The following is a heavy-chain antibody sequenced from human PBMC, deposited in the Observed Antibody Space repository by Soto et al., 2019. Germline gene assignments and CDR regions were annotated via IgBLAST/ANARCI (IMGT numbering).Heavy chain of an antibody. CDR2: ISYDGSNK. V-gene: IGHV3-30*18. CDR3: ANRMPRGHAFDI. J-gene: IGHJ3*02. D-gene: IGHD2-2*01. CDR1: GFTFSSYG. Sequence: QVQLVESGGGVVQPGRSLRLSCAASGFTFSSYGMHWVRQAPGKGLEWVAVISYDGSNKYYADSVKGRFTISRDNSKNTLYLQMNSLRAEDTAVYYCANRMPRGHAFDIWGQGTMVTVSS.